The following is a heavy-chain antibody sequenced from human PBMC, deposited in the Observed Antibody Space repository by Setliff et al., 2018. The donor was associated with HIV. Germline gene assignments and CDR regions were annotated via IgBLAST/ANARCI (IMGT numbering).Heavy chain of an antibody. CDR2: IIPIFNTA. Sequence: SVKVSCKASGGTFSSYSITWVRQAPGQGLEWMGGIIPIFNTANYAQKFQGRVTITADESTSTAYMELSSLGSEDTAVYYCARGSGGYRSGGSCYFGFGLALWGQGTTVTSP. CDR1: GGTFSSYS. J-gene: IGHJ6*02. V-gene: IGHV1-69*13. CDR3: ARGSGGYRSGGSCYFGFGLAL. D-gene: IGHD2-15*01.